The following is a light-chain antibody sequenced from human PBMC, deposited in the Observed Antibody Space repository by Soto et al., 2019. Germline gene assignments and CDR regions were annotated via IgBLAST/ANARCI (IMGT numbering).Light chain of an antibody. CDR2: EVS. CDR3: SSYAGSNIRYV. Sequence: QSVLAQPPSASGSPGQAVTISCTGTSRDVGGYNYVSWYQQHPGKAPKLMIYEVSKRPSGVPDRFSGSKSGNTASLTVSGLQAEDEADYYCSSYAGSNIRYVFGTGTKVTVL. CDR1: SRDVGGYNY. V-gene: IGLV2-8*01. J-gene: IGLJ1*01.